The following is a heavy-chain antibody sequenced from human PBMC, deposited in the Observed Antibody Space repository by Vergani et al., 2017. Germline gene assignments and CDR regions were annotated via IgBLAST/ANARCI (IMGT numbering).Heavy chain of an antibody. V-gene: IGHV3-33*01. CDR3: ARSHHPYSSGWWYFDY. Sequence: QVQLVESGGGVVQPGRSLRLSCAASGFTFSSYGMHWVRQAPDKGLEWVAVIWYDGSNKYYADSVKGRFTISRDNSKNTLYLQMNSLRAEDTAVYYCARSHHPYSSGWWYFDYWGQGTLVTVSS. J-gene: IGHJ4*02. CDR1: GFTFSSYG. CDR2: IWYDGSNK. D-gene: IGHD6-19*01.